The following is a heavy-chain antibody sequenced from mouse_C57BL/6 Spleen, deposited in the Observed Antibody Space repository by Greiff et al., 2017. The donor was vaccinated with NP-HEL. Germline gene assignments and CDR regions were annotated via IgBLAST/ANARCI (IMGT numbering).Heavy chain of an antibody. D-gene: IGHD1-1*01. J-gene: IGHJ2*01. CDR2: ISSGSSTI. CDR3: ARDYYGSSYPYYFDY. V-gene: IGHV5-17*01. CDR1: GFTFSDYG. Sequence: EVKLMESGGGLVKPGGSLKLSCAASGFTFSDYGMHWVRQAPEKGLEWVAYISSGSSTIYYADTVKGRFTISRDNAKNTLFLQMTSLRSEDTAMYYGARDYYGSSYPYYFDYWGQGTTLTVSS.